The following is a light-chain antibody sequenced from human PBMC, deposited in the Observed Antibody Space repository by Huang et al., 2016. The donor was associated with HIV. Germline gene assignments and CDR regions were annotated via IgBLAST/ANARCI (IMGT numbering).Light chain of an antibody. V-gene: IGKV3-15*01. J-gene: IGKJ3*01. CDR1: QSVSSN. Sequence: EIVMTQSPATLSVSPGERATLSCRASQSVSSNLAWYQQKPGQAPRLRIYDASTRATGIPARFSGSGSGTEFTLTISSLQSEDFAVYYCQQYNNWLFTFGPGTKVDIK. CDR2: DAS. CDR3: QQYNNWLFT.